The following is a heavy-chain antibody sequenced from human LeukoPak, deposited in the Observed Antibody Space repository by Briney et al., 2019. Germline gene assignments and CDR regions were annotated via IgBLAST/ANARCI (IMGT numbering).Heavy chain of an antibody. CDR3: ARLEAVDSSGYYYGTNDAFDI. CDR2: IYYSGST. Sequence: SETLSLTCTVSGGSISSYYWSWIRQPPGKGLEWIGYIYYSGSTNYNPSLKSRVTISVDTSKNQFSLKLSSVTAADTAVYYCARLEAVDSSGYYYGTNDAFDIWGQGTMVTVPS. D-gene: IGHD3-22*01. CDR1: GGSISSYY. J-gene: IGHJ3*02. V-gene: IGHV4-59*08.